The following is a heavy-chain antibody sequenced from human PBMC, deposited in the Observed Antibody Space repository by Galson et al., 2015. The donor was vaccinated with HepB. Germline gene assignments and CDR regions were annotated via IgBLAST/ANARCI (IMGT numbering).Heavy chain of an antibody. Sequence: SVKVSCKASGYTFTGYYIHWVRQAPGQGLEWLGWINPNSGGTNYEQKFQGRVTMTRDTSISTAYMELSSLRSDDTAVYYCARDFDCGSTSCLDWFDPWGQGTLVTVSS. D-gene: IGHD2-2*01. CDR1: GYTFTGYY. V-gene: IGHV1-2*02. CDR3: ARDFDCGSTSCLDWFDP. J-gene: IGHJ5*02. CDR2: INPNSGGT.